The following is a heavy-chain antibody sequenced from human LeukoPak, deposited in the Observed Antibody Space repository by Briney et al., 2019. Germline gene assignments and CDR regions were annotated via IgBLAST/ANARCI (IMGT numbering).Heavy chain of an antibody. J-gene: IGHJ4*02. CDR1: GFTFSSYG. D-gene: IGHD2-21*01. CDR2: ISSTDAGT. V-gene: IGHV3-23*01. CDR3: AKAPVTSCRGAYCYPFDY. Sequence: PGGSLRLSCAASGFTFSSYGMSWVRQAPGKGLEWVSAISSTDAGTYHADSVRGRFTISRDSSKNTLYLQMNSLRAEDAAVYYCAKAPVTSCRGAYCYPFDYWGQGTLATVSS.